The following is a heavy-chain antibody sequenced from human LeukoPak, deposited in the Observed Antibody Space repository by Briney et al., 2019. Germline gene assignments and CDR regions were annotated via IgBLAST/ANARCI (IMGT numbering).Heavy chain of an antibody. J-gene: IGHJ4*02. D-gene: IGHD2/OR15-2a*01. CDR1: GYKFTSYW. Sequence: GESLKISCKASGYKFTSYWIAWVRQMPGYGLEWMGSLYPIDSDKTYSPSFQGQVTMSADRSISTAYLQWSGLKASDTAMYYCVRQKIVPGTSQLRTFDAWGQGTLVSVSS. V-gene: IGHV5-51*01. CDR3: VRQKIVPGTSQLRTFDA. CDR2: LYPIDSDK.